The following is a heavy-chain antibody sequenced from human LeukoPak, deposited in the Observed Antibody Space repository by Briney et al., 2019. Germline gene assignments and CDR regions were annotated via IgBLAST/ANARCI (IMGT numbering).Heavy chain of an antibody. Sequence: GGSLRLSCAASGFTFSSYSMNWVRQAPGKGLEWGSSISSSSSYIYYADSVKGRFTISRDNAKNSLYLQMNSLRAEDTAVYYCARDASFVDIAMDYWGQGTLVTVSS. J-gene: IGHJ4*02. CDR2: ISSSSSYI. V-gene: IGHV3-21*01. D-gene: IGHD5-18*01. CDR3: ARDASFVDIAMDY. CDR1: GFTFSSYS.